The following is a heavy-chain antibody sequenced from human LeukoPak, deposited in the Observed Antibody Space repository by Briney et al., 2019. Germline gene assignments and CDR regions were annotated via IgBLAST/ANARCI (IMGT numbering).Heavy chain of an antibody. V-gene: IGHV1-69*13. CDR1: GGTFSSYA. CDR2: IIPIFGTA. CDR3: ARALYCSSTSCSILGYYYYYGMDV. Sequence: ASVKVSCKASGGTFSSYAISWVRQPPGQGLEWMGGIIPIFGTANYAQKFQGRVTITADESTSTAYMELSSLRSEDTAVYYCARALYCSSTSCSILGYYYYYGMDVWGQGTTVTVSS. D-gene: IGHD2-2*01. J-gene: IGHJ6*02.